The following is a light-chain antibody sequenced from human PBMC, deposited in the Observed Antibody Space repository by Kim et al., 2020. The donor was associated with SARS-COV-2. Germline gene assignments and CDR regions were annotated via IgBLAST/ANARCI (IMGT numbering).Light chain of an antibody. CDR2: GTS. CDR1: QSVWTS. J-gene: IGKJ4*01. V-gene: IGKV3-15*01. CDR3: QQYNSWPLT. Sequence: VSPGERATLSCRASQSVWTSLAWYQQKPGQAPRALIVGTSTRATGIPARFSGSRNGTEFTLTINSLQSEDLGVYYCQQYNSWPLTFGGGTKVDIK.